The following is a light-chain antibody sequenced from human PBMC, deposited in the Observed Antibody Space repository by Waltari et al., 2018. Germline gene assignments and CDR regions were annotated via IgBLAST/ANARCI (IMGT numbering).Light chain of an antibody. CDR2: AAS. Sequence: DIQLTQSTSFLSASAGDSVTITCRASQDINKDLMWYRQKPGKAPNLLIYAASTLQSGVPSRFGDSGSGTECSLSITSLQPEDCAAYYFQQLNSYPLTFGGGTKVEIK. CDR1: QDINKD. J-gene: IGKJ4*01. V-gene: IGKV1-9*01. CDR3: QQLNSYPLT.